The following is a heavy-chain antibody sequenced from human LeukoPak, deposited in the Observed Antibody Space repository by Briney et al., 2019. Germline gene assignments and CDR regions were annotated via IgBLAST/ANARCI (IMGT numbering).Heavy chain of an antibody. CDR2: IYYSGST. D-gene: IGHD3-22*01. CDR3: ARLAYYYDSSYGMDV. Sequence: SETLSLTCTVSGGSISSYYWSWIRQPPGKGLEWIGYIYYSGSTNCNPSLKSRVTISVDTSKNQFSLKLSSVTAADTAVYYCARLAYYYDSSYGMDVWGQGTTVTVSS. CDR1: GGSISSYY. V-gene: IGHV4-59*08. J-gene: IGHJ6*02.